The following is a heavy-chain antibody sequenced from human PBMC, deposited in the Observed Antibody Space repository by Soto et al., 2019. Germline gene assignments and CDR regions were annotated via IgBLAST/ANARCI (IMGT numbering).Heavy chain of an antibody. V-gene: IGHV3-30*18. Sequence: GGSLRLSCAASGFTFSSYGMHWVRQAPGKGLEWVAVISYDGSNKYYADSVKGRFTISRDNSKNTLYLQMNSPRAEDTAVYYCAKDQGRAIYYYYYMDVWGKGTTVTVSS. CDR2: ISYDGSNK. CDR1: GFTFSSYG. J-gene: IGHJ6*03. CDR3: AKDQGRAIYYYYYMDV.